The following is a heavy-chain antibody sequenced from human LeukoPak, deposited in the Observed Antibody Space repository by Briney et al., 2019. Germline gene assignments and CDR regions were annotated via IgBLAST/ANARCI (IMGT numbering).Heavy chain of an antibody. CDR1: GLTFSSYA. Sequence: GGSLRLSCAASGLTFSSYAMHWVRQAPGKGLEWVAVISYDGSNKYYADSVKGRFTISRDNSKNTLYLQMNSLRAEDTAVYYCARDSSGWLLYYFDYWGQGTLVTVSS. CDR3: ARDSSGWLLYYFDY. V-gene: IGHV3-30*04. J-gene: IGHJ4*02. D-gene: IGHD3-9*01. CDR2: ISYDGSNK.